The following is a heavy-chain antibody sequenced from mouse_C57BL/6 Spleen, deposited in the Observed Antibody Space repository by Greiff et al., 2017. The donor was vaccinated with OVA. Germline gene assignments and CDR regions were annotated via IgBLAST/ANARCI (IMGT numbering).Heavy chain of an antibody. Sequence: EVQLMASGGGLVKPGGSLKLSCAASGFTFSSYAMSWVRQTPEKRLEWVATICDGGSYTYYPDNVKGRFTISRDNAKNNLYLKMSHLKSEDTAMYYCARDGGGSSAWFAYWGQGTLVTVSA. CDR1: GFTFSSYA. CDR3: ARDGGGSSAWFAY. D-gene: IGHD1-1*02. J-gene: IGHJ3*01. V-gene: IGHV5-4*01. CDR2: ICDGGSYT.